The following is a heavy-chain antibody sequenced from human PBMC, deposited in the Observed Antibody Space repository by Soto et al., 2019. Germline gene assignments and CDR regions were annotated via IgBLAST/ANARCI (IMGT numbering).Heavy chain of an antibody. CDR3: ASRYDSSDY. Sequence: QVQLVQSGAEVKKPGSSVKVSCKASGGTFSSYTISWVRQAPGQGLEWMGRIIPILGIANYAQKFQGRVTITADKATSAAYMELSSLRSEATPVYYCASRYDSSDYWGQGTLVTVSS. D-gene: IGHD3-22*01. J-gene: IGHJ4*02. CDR1: GGTFSSYT. CDR2: IIPILGIA. V-gene: IGHV1-69*02.